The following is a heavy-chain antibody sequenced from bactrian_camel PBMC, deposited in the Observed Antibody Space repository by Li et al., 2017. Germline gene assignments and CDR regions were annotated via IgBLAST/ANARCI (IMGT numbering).Heavy chain of an antibody. CDR3: SSWPPPPVEIGDGN. J-gene: IGHJ4*01. D-gene: IGHD7*01. V-gene: IGHV3S53*01. CDR2: IRSDGRT. Sequence: HVQLVESGGGSVQSGGSLRLSCVVSGYTVSRLCMGWFRQVPGNECELVSSIRSDGRTTYADSVKGRFTISRDSAENTVYLQMDNLEIEDTAIYYCSSWPPPPVEIGDGNWGQGTQVTVS. CDR1: GYTVSRLC.